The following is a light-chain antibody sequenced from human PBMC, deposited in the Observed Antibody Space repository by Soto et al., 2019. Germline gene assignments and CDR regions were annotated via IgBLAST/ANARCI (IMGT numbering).Light chain of an antibody. CDR1: ESIRTW. CDR3: QQYNNYPRT. J-gene: IGKJ1*01. V-gene: IGKV1-5*01. CDR2: DAS. Sequence: DIQLPQSPSTLSASIGDRVTITCRASESIRTWLAWYQHKPGKAPKFLIYDASTLESGVPSRFSGSGSWTEFTLTISSLQPDDFATYYGQQYNNYPRTFGQGTKVDSK.